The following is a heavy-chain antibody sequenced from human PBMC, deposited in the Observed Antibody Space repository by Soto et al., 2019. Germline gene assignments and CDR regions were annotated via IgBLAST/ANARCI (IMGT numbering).Heavy chain of an antibody. CDR2: ISSDGSSQ. D-gene: IGHD3-3*01. Sequence: QVQLVESGGGVVQPGRSLRLSCAASGFTFRTYGIHWVRQAPGKGLDWVAVISSDGSSQYYADSVKGRFTISRDNTKETMSLQMESLGPEDTGVYYCAKDLRESVLYAGGYYAVDVWGQGTTVTVSS. V-gene: IGHV3-30*18. CDR1: GFTFRTYG. CDR3: AKDLRESVLYAGGYYAVDV. J-gene: IGHJ6*02.